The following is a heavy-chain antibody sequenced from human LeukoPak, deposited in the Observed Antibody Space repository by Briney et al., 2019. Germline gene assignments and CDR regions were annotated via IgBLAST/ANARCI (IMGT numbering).Heavy chain of an antibody. D-gene: IGHD5-18*01. V-gene: IGHV3-23*01. J-gene: IGHJ4*02. Sequence: HTGGSLRLSCAASGFTFSSYAMTWVRQASGKGLEWVSSFSFNGESTYYADSAKGRFTISRDNSKNTLYLQMSSLRAEDTAVYYCARRASTERGHSYGLDYWGQGTLVTVSS. CDR2: FSFNGEST. CDR1: GFTFSSYA. CDR3: ARRASTERGHSYGLDY.